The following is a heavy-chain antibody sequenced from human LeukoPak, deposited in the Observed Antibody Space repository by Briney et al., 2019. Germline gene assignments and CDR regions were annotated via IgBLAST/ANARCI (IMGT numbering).Heavy chain of an antibody. CDR3: ARDPLRSNWSAYIYALDV. Sequence: ASVKVTLTSSGYSFTSYTINRVRQAPGQGLEWVGWISAYNGNTDYAQKDQVRVTMTTDASNGTAHMELVSLTFDEPAVYYCARDPLRSNWSAYIYALDVWGQGATLTVS. V-gene: IGHV1-18*04. CDR1: GYSFTSYT. D-gene: IGHD6-13*01. CDR2: ISAYNGNT. J-gene: IGHJ6*02.